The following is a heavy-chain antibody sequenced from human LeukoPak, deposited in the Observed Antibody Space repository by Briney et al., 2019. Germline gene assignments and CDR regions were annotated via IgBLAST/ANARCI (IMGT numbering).Heavy chain of an antibody. CDR3: AKDMGVGSYYYYGMDV. Sequence: GRSLRLSCAAPGFTFDDYTMHWVRQAPGKGLEWVSGISWNSGSIGYADSVKGRFTISRDNAKNSLYLQMNSLRAEDTALYYCAKDMGVGSYYYYGMDVWGQGTTVTVSS. CDR2: ISWNSGSI. D-gene: IGHD3-10*01. CDR1: GFTFDDYT. V-gene: IGHV3-9*01. J-gene: IGHJ6*02.